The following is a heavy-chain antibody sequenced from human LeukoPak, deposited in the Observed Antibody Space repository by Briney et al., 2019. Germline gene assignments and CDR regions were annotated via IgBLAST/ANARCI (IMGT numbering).Heavy chain of an antibody. CDR1: GGSISSGSYY. J-gene: IGHJ4*02. D-gene: IGHD6-13*01. CDR3: ARLETQQLVSFDY. V-gene: IGHV4-61*02. CDR2: IYTSGST. Sequence: SQTLSLTCTVSGGSISSGSYYWSWIRQPAGKGLEWIGRIYTSGSTNYNPSLKSRVAISVDTSKNQFSLKLSSVTAADTAVYYCARLETQQLVSFDYWGQGTLVTVSS.